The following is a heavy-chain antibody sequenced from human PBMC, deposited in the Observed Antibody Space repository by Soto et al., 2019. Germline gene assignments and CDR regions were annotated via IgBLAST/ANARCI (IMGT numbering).Heavy chain of an antibody. J-gene: IGHJ6*02. CDR3: ARDYYGSPLAMDV. Sequence: SETPSLTCTISGDSIRSGAYYWSWIRQPPGKGLEWIGYIYNSGSTYYNPSLKSRVTISVDTSKNQVSLKLRSVTAADTAVYYCARDYYGSPLAMDVWGQGTTVT. D-gene: IGHD3-10*01. V-gene: IGHV4-30-4*02. CDR1: GDSIRSGAYY. CDR2: IYNSGST.